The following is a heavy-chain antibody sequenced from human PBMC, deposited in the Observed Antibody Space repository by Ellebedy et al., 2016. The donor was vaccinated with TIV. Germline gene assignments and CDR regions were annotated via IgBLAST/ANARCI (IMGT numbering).Heavy chain of an antibody. Sequence: GESLKISCAASGFTFSRYGMNWVRQAPGKGLEWVAVISYDGSNKYYADSVKGRFTISRDNARNSLDLQMNSLRVEDTAVYYCVFRVGDCNGGNCYPWGQGILVTVFS. D-gene: IGHD2-15*01. CDR2: ISYDGSNK. J-gene: IGHJ5*02. CDR3: VFRVGDCNGGNCYP. CDR1: GFTFSRYG. V-gene: IGHV3-30*03.